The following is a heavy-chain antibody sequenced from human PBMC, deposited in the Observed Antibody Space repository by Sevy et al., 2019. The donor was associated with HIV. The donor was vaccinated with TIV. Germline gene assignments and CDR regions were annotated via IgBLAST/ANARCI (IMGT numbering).Heavy chain of an antibody. CDR1: GFSLTTSAVG. D-gene: IGHD1-26*01. CDR3: LHTPYIGSYALDF. J-gene: IGHJ4*02. CDR2: IYGDDDK. V-gene: IGHV2-5*02. Sequence: SGPTLVKPTQTLTLTCTFSGFSLTTSAVGVGWIRQPPGEALEWLAVIYGDDDKRYNPSLRSRLTITKDTSKNEVVLTMTSVDTVDTATYFCLHTPYIGSYALDFWGQGTLVTVSS.